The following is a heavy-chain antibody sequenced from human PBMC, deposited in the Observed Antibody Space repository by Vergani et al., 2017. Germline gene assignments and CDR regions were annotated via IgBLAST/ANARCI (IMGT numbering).Heavy chain of an antibody. J-gene: IGHJ6*03. CDR1: GFTFSSYS. CDR3: ARSSEEAHIRKDIVVVPAAMARITIFGVVIFYYYYMDV. D-gene: IGHD2-2*01. V-gene: IGHV3-21*01. Sequence: EVQLVESGGGLVKPGGSLRLSCAASGFTFSSYSMNWVRQAPGKGLEWVSSISSSSSYIYYADSVKGRFTISRDNAKNSLYLQMNSLRAEDTAVYYCARSSEEAHIRKDIVVVPAAMARITIFGVVIFYYYYMDVWGKGTTVTVSS. CDR2: ISSSSSYI.